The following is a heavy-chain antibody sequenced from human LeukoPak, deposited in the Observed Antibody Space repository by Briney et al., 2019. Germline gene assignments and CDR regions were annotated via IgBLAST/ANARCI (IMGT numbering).Heavy chain of an antibody. CDR2: ISSSSSYI. CDR3: ARVPVYGKTAYYFDY. J-gene: IGHJ4*02. D-gene: IGHD1-14*01. CDR1: GFTFSSYS. Sequence: PGGSLRLSCAASGFTFSSYSMSWVRQAPGKGLEWVTSISSSSSYIYYADSVKGRFTISRDNAKNSLYLQMNSLRAEDTAVYYCARVPVYGKTAYYFDYWGQGTLVTVSS. V-gene: IGHV3-21*01.